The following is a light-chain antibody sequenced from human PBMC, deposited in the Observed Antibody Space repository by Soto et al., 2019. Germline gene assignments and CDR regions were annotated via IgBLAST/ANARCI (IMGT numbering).Light chain of an antibody. CDR1: QSVSSNY. J-gene: IGKJ1*01. CDR3: QQYDTSPRT. Sequence: EVMLTQSPGTLSLSPGERATLSCRASQSVSSNYLAWYQQKSGQAPRLLIYGASNRATGIPDRFSGSGSGTDFTHTSRRLEPEDFAVYYCQQYDTSPRTFGQGTKVEFK. V-gene: IGKV3-20*01. CDR2: GAS.